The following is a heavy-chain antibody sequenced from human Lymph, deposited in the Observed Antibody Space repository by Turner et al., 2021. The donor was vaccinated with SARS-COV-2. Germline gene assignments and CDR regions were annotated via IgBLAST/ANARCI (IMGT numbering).Heavy chain of an antibody. CDR2: SYYSGST. V-gene: IGHV4-59*01. CDR3: ARGFDY. J-gene: IGHJ4*02. Sequence: QVQLQESGPGLVKPSETLSLTCTVSGDSISNYYWSWIRQPPGKGLEWIGYSYYSGSTNYNPSLKGRVTISVDTSKNHFSLKLSSVTAADTAVYYCARGFDYWGQGTLVTVSS. CDR1: GDSISNYY.